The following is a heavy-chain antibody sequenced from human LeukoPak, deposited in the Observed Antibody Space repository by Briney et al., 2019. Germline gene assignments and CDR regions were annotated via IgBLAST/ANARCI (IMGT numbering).Heavy chain of an antibody. CDR3: ARSGRGAAGTRYISDF. CDR1: GDSISGYY. D-gene: IGHD6-13*01. CDR2: VFSSGTT. V-gene: IGHV4-59*01. Sequence: SGTLSLTCTVSGDSISGYYWSWIRQPPGKGLEWIGYVFSSGTTNYNPSLKGRVTLLVDTSKNQFSLELSSVTAADTAVYYCARSGRGAAGTRYISDFWGQGTLVTVSS. J-gene: IGHJ4*02.